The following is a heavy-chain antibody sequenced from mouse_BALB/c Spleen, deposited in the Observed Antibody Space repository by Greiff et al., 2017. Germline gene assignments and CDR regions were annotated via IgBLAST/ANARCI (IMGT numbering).Heavy chain of an antibody. CDR3: AGANGDY. D-gene: IGHD1-1*01. J-gene: IGHJ2*01. CDR2: IDTSDSST. Sequence: QVQLQQPGAELVMPGASVKMSCKASGYTFTDYWMHWVQQRPGQGLEWIGAIDTSDSSTSYTQKFKGKATLPVDESSSTAYMQLSSLTSEDSAVYYCAGANGDYWGQGTTLTVSS. V-gene: IGHV1-69*01. CDR1: GYTFTDYW.